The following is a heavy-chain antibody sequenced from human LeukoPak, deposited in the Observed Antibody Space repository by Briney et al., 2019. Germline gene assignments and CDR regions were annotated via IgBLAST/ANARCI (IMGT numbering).Heavy chain of an antibody. D-gene: IGHD3-9*01. V-gene: IGHV4-39*01. Sequence: SETLSLTCTVSGGSISSSSCYWGWIRQPPGKGLEWIGSIYYSGSTYYNPSLKSRVTISVDTSKNQFSLKLSSVTAADTAVYYCARRSYDILTGYYNVDYWGQGTLVTVSS. J-gene: IGHJ4*02. CDR3: ARRSYDILTGYYNVDY. CDR1: GGSISSSSCY. CDR2: IYYSGST.